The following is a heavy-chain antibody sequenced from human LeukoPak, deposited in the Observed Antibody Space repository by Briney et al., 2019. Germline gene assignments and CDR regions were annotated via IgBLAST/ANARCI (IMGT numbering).Heavy chain of an antibody. D-gene: IGHD6-19*01. V-gene: IGHV6-1*01. Sequence: SQTLSLTCAISGDSVSSNSAAWNWIRQSPSRGLEWLGRTYYRSKWYNDYAVSVKSRITTNPDTSKNQFSLQLNSVTPEDTAVYYCARFKGASGWFAFDYWGQGTLVTVSS. CDR2: TYYRSKWYN. CDR3: ARFKGASGWFAFDY. CDR1: GDSVSSNSAA. J-gene: IGHJ4*02.